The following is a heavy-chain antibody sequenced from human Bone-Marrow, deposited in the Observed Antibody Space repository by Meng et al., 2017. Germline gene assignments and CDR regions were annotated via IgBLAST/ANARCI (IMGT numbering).Heavy chain of an antibody. CDR2: INHSGST. Sequence: QGQLRQWGAGLLKPSGTLSLTCAVYGGSFSGYYWSWIRQPPGKGLEWIGEINHSGSTNYNPSLKSRVTISVDTSKNQFSLKLSSVTAADTAVYYCASGYCSGGSCQVGWFDPWGQGTLVTVSS. V-gene: IGHV4-34*01. D-gene: IGHD2-15*01. CDR1: GGSFSGYY. J-gene: IGHJ5*02. CDR3: ASGYCSGGSCQVGWFDP.